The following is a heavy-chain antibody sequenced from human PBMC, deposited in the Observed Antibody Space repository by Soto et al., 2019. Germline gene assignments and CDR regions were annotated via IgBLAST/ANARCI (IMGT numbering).Heavy chain of an antibody. V-gene: IGHV1-69*08. D-gene: IGHD3-10*01. J-gene: IGHJ6*04. Sequence: QVQLVQAGPEVQKSGSSVKVSCKLSGGTFTSETITWVRQAPGQGLEWRGRIIPILGTGNYAQKFQGRITITEDQSTTTGYMELSSLTSEDPAVYFCAREAGSYTMGPSPFSSMDVWGNGTTVTVSS. CDR1: GGTFTSET. CDR3: AREAGSYTMGPSPFSSMDV. CDR2: IIPILGTG.